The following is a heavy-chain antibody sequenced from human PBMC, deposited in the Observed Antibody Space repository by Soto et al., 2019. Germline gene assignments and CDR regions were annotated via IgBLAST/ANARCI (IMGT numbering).Heavy chain of an antibody. V-gene: IGHV4-39*01. CDR1: GASISSGSTY. Sequence: PSGTLSLTCAVSGASISSGSTYWCWLFHTQGKGLEWIGKINYSGSTYYNPSLKSRVTLSVDTSQKHFSLKLSSVTAADTAVYYCARHVITGPFTYYCSGLDVWGQRTAVTVSS. D-gene: IGHD1-20*01. CDR3: ARHVITGPFTYYCSGLDV. CDR2: INYSGST. J-gene: IGHJ6*02.